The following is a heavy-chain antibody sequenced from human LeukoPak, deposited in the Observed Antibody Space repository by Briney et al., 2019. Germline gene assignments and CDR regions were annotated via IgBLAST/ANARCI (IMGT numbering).Heavy chain of an antibody. CDR2: IYYTGST. Sequence: SQTLSLTCTVSGGCISRGDYYWSWIRQPPGKGLEWIGYIYYTGSTYYNPSLKSRVTISVDTSKNQFSLKLSSVTAADTAVYYCARVSGGLARAFDYWGQGTLVTVSS. D-gene: IGHD3/OR15-3a*01. CDR3: ARVSGGLARAFDY. CDR1: GGCISRGDYY. V-gene: IGHV4-30-4*01. J-gene: IGHJ4*02.